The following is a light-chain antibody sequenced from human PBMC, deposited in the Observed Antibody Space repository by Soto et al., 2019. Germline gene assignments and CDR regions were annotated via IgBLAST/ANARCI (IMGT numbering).Light chain of an antibody. CDR1: QSISSW. CDR2: KAS. V-gene: IGKV1-5*03. CDR3: QHYNSYPWT. J-gene: IGKJ1*01. Sequence: DIQMTQSPSTLSASVGDRVTITCRASQSISSWLAWYQQKSGKAPKLLIYKASSLESGVPSRLSGSGSGTEFTLTISSLQPDDFATYYCQHYNSYPWTFGQGTKVEIK.